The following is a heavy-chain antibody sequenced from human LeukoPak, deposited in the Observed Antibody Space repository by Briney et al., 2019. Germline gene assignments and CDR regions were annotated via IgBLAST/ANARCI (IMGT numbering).Heavy chain of an antibody. CDR1: GYSINSGYY. CDR2: IYHSGST. V-gene: IGHV4-38-2*02. J-gene: IGHJ2*01. D-gene: IGHD6-13*01. Sequence: SETLSLTCTVSGYSINSGYYWAWIRQPPGKGLQWIGSIYHSGSTYYNPSLKSRVTMSVDMSKNQFSLKLSSMIAADTAVYYCARVSSSWYQDWYFDLWGRGTLVTVPS. CDR3: ARVSSSWYQDWYFDL.